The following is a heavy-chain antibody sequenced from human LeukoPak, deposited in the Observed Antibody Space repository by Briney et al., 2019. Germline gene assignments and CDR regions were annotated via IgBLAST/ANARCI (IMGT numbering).Heavy chain of an antibody. Sequence: GSLRLSCAASGFTFSNYGMNWVRQAPGEGLGWIGEINHSVSTNYNTSLKSRVTISVDTSKNQFSLKLSSVTAADTAVYYCARGRIAARSWFDPWGQGPLVTVSS. J-gene: IGHJ5*02. D-gene: IGHD6-6*01. CDR2: INHSVST. CDR1: GFTFSNYG. V-gene: IGHV4-34*01. CDR3: ARGRIAARSWFDP.